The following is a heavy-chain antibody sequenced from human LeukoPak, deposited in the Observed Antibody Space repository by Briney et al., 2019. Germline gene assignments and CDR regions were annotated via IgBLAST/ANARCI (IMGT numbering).Heavy chain of an antibody. D-gene: IGHD3-9*01. Sequence: GGSLRLSCAASGFTFDDYAMHWVRQAPGKGLEWVSGISWNSGSIGYADSVKGRFTISRDNAKNSLYLQMNSLRAEDTALYYCAKDIGYDILTGQFDYWGQGTLVTVSS. CDR3: AKDIGYDILTGQFDY. J-gene: IGHJ4*02. V-gene: IGHV3-9*01. CDR1: GFTFDDYA. CDR2: ISWNSGSI.